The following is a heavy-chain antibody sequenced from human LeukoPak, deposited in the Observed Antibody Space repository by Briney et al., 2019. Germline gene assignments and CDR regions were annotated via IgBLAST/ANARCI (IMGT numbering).Heavy chain of an antibody. CDR3: ARWSRDYYDSSGYYSDY. D-gene: IGHD3-22*01. V-gene: IGHV3-7*01. CDR1: EFTFSSYW. J-gene: IGHJ4*02. CDR2: IKQDGSEK. Sequence: PGGSLRLSCAASEFTFSSYWMGWVRQAPGKGLEWVANIKQDGSEKYYVDSVKGRFTISRDNAKNSLYLQMNSLRAEDTAVYYCARWSRDYYDSSGYYSDYWGQGTLVTVSS.